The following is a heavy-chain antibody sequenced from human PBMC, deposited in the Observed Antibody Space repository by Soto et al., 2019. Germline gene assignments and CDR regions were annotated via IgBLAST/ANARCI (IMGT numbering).Heavy chain of an antibody. Sequence: GGSLRLSCTASGFSFSSYALSWVRQAPGKGLEWVSTISGSDGKTYYADSVKGRFSMSRDTSKTTLYLEMTSLRVEDTAVYYCARWSFLDYWGQGTRVTVSS. V-gene: IGHV3-23*01. D-gene: IGHD1-26*01. CDR2: ISGSDGKT. CDR3: ARWSFLDY. J-gene: IGHJ4*02. CDR1: GFSFSSYA.